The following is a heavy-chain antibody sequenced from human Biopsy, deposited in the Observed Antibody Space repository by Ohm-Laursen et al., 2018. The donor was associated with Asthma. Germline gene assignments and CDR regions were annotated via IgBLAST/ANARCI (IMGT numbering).Heavy chain of an antibody. CDR3: ARAVSSSSYWYFDL. CDR1: GDAMSTSGSH. D-gene: IGHD6-6*01. J-gene: IGHJ2*01. CDR2: IYYSGRT. V-gene: IGHV4-39*02. Sequence: TLSLTCIVSGDAMSTSGSHWGWIRQSPGKGLEWIGSIYYSGRTHYNPSLESRVTISADTSKNHFSLKVTSVTAADTAVYYCARAVSSSSYWYFDLWGRGDLVTVSS.